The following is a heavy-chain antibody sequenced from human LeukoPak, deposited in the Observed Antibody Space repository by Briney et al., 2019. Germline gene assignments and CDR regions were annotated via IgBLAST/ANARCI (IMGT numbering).Heavy chain of an antibody. CDR2: ISGSGGST. J-gene: IGHJ4*02. D-gene: IGHD2-15*01. CDR1: GFTLSSYA. V-gene: IGHV3-23*01. Sequence: PGGSLRLSCAASGFTLSSYAMSWVRQAPGKGLEWVSAISGSGGSTYYADSVKGRFTISRDNSKNTLYLQMNSLRAEDTAVYYCAKVMDIVVVVAATSDYWGQGTLVTVSS. CDR3: AKVMDIVVVVAATSDY.